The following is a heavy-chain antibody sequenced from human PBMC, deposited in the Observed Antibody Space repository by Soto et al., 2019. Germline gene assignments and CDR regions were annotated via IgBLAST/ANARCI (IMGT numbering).Heavy chain of an antibody. V-gene: IGHV3-30*03. CDR2: ISYDGSNK. CDR1: GFTFSNYG. D-gene: IGHD6-13*01. Sequence: GGSLRLSCAASGFTFSNYGMHWVRQAPGKGLEWVAVISYDGSNKYYADSVKGRFTISRDNSKNTLYLQMNSLRAEDTAVYYCATTFYSSHDWGQGTLVTVSS. CDR3: ATTFYSSHD. J-gene: IGHJ4*02.